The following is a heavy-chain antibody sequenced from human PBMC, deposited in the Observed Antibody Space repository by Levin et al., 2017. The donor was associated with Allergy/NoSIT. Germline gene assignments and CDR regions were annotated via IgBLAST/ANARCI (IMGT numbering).Heavy chain of an antibody. CDR3: ARGGYCSSASCYAPTGH. D-gene: IGHD2-2*03. Sequence: SQTLSLTCTVSGDSVRSGSYYWSWIRQPPGKGLEWIGYIYYSGSTNYNPSLKSRVTISIDTSKNQFSLKLSSVTAADTAGYYCARGGYCSSASCYAPTGHWGQGTLVTVSS. CDR2: IYYSGST. CDR1: GDSVRSGSYY. V-gene: IGHV4-61*01. J-gene: IGHJ4*02.